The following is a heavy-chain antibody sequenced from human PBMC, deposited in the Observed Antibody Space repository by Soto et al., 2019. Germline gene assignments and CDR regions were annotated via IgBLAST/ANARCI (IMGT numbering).Heavy chain of an antibody. CDR3: AIGRITMVRGVRSYFDY. D-gene: IGHD3-10*01. J-gene: IGHJ4*02. Sequence: SETLSLTCTVSGGSISSYYWSWIRQPPGKGLEWIGYIYYSGSTNYNPSLKSRVTISVDTSKNQFSLKLSSVTAADTAGYYCAIGRITMVRGVRSYFDYWGQGTLVTVSS. CDR1: GGSISSYY. V-gene: IGHV4-59*01. CDR2: IYYSGST.